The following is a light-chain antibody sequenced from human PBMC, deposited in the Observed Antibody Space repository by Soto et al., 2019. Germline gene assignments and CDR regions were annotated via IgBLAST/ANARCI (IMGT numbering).Light chain of an antibody. J-gene: IGLJ2*01. Sequence: QSALTQPASVSASPGQSITISCAGTSSDVGGWPHVSWYQQHPGKAPKLVIYEVSNRPSGVSSRFSGSKSGSTASLTISGLQAEDEADYYCTSYAGSNNLGVFGGGTKLTVL. CDR1: SSDVGGWPH. CDR3: TSYAGSNNLGV. V-gene: IGLV2-14*01. CDR2: EVS.